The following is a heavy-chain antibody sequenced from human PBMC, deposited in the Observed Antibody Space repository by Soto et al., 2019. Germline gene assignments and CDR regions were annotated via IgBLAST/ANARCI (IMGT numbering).Heavy chain of an antibody. CDR1: GFTFNNYA. V-gene: IGHV3-23*01. Sequence: EVQLLESGGGLVQPGGSLRLSCAASGFTFNNYAMTWVRQAPGKGLEWVSAISGGGDTTSYADSVKGRFTVSRDGSKNILYLQVSSLRAEDTALYYCATGRGGSGSLTPRVDFWGQGTLVTVSS. J-gene: IGHJ4*02. CDR2: ISGGGDTT. D-gene: IGHD3-10*01. CDR3: ATGRGGSGSLTPRVDF.